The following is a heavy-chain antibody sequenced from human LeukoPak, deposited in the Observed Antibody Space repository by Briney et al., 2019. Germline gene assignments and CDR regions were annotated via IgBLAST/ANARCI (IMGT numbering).Heavy chain of an antibody. Sequence: GGSLRLSCAASGFTFSSYSMNWVRQAPGKGLEWVSSISSSSSYIYYADSVKGRFTISGDNAKNSLYLQMNSLRAEDTAVYYCARAYCSSTSCYAFDIWGQGTMVTVSS. CDR1: GFTFSSYS. V-gene: IGHV3-21*01. D-gene: IGHD2-2*01. CDR2: ISSSSSYI. CDR3: ARAYCSSTSCYAFDI. J-gene: IGHJ3*02.